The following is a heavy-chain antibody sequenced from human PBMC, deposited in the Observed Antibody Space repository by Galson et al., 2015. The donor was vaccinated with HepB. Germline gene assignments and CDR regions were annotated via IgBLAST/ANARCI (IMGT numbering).Heavy chain of an antibody. D-gene: IGHD2-15*01. J-gene: IGHJ4*02. V-gene: IGHV5-10-1*01. CDR3: ARQAKVDCGGGRCYNFDY. CDR1: GYSFTNYW. Sequence: QSGAEVKKPGESLKISCKGSGYSFTNYWITWVRQMPGKGLEWMGLIDPSDSYTKYSPSFQGHVTISADKSMSSAYLQWSSLKASDSAIYYCARQAKVDCGGGRCYNFDYWGQGTLVTVSS. CDR2: IDPSDSYT.